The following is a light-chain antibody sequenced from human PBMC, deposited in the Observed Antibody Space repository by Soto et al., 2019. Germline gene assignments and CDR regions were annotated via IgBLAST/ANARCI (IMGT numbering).Light chain of an antibody. Sequence: VVTQPPSASGTPGQRVTISCSGSSSNIGSNTVSWYQQLPGTAPKLLVYSNNQRPSGVPDRFSGSKSGTSASLAISGLQSEDEADYYCAAWDDSLMGVFGGGTKLTVL. CDR3: AAWDDSLMGV. V-gene: IGLV1-44*01. CDR2: SNN. J-gene: IGLJ2*01. CDR1: SSNIGSNT.